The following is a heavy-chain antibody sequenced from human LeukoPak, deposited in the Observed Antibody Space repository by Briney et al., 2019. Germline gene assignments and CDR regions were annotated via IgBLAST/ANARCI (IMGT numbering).Heavy chain of an antibody. CDR1: GGSISSGGYY. Sequence: SETLSLTCTVSGGSISSGGYYWSWIRQHPGKGLEWIGYIYYSGSTYYNPSLKSRVTISVDTSKNQFSLKLSSVTAADTAVYYCARVGDTAMVFTYWGQGTLVTVSS. J-gene: IGHJ4*02. CDR2: IYYSGST. CDR3: ARVGDTAMVFTY. D-gene: IGHD5-18*01. V-gene: IGHV4-31*03.